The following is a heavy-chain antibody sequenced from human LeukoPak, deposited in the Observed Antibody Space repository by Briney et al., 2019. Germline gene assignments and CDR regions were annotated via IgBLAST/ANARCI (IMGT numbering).Heavy chain of an antibody. CDR3: ARVRCRVVPAAIHCLRFDP. Sequence: ASVKVSCKASGYTFTSYGISWVRQAPGQGLEWMGWISAYNGNTDYAQKLQGRVTMTTDTSTSTAYMELRSLRSDDTAVYYCARVRCRVVPAAIHCLRFDPWGQGTLVTVSS. CDR2: ISAYNGNT. J-gene: IGHJ5*02. D-gene: IGHD2-2*02. CDR1: GYTFTSYG. V-gene: IGHV1-18*01.